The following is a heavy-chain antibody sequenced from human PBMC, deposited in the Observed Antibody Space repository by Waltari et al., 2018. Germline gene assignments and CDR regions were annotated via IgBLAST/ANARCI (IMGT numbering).Heavy chain of an antibody. V-gene: IGHV1-69*04. CDR2: IIPILGIA. CDR3: ARSQPRVGAYYYYYYMDV. CDR1: GGTFSSYA. D-gene: IGHD1-26*01. J-gene: IGHJ6*03. Sequence: QVQLVQSGAEVKKPGSSVKVSCKASGGTFSSYAISWVRQAPGQGLEWMGGIIPILGIANYEQKFQGRVTITADESTSTAYMELSSLRSEDTAVYYCARSQPRVGAYYYYYYMDVWGKGTTVTVSS.